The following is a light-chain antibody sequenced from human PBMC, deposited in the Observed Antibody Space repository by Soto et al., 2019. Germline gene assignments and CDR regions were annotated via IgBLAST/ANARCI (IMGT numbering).Light chain of an antibody. V-gene: IGKV3-11*01. J-gene: IGKJ1*01. Sequence: EIVMTQSPATLSVSPGERATLSCRANQSVNSNLVWYQQKPGQAPRLLIYDASNRATGIPARFSGSGSGTDFTLTISSLEPEDFAVYYCQQRSNWPWTFGQGTKVDIK. CDR1: QSVNSN. CDR3: QQRSNWPWT. CDR2: DAS.